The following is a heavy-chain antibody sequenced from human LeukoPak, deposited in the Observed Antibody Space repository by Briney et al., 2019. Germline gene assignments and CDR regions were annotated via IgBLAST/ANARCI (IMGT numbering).Heavy chain of an antibody. Sequence: SVKVSCKASGGTFSSYAISWVRQAPGQGLEWMGRIIPILGIANYAQKFQGRVTITADKSTSTAYMELSSPRSEDTAVYYCARCPAAMGGYYYYGMDVWGQGTTVTVSS. V-gene: IGHV1-69*04. J-gene: IGHJ6*02. CDR1: GGTFSSYA. CDR2: IIPILGIA. D-gene: IGHD2-2*01. CDR3: ARCPAAMGGYYYYGMDV.